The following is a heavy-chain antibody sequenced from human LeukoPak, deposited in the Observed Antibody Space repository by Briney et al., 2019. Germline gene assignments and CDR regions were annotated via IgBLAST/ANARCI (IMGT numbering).Heavy chain of an antibody. CDR3: ATDYGDYGGPGFDY. J-gene: IGHJ4*02. V-gene: IGHV3-9*01. CDR1: GFTFDDYA. D-gene: IGHD4-17*01. Sequence: SLRRSCAASGFTFDDYAMHWVRQAPGKCLEWVSGISWNSGSIGYADSVKGRFTISRDNAKNSLYLQMNSLRAEDTALYYCATDYGDYGGPGFDYWGQGTLVTVSS. CDR2: ISWNSGSI.